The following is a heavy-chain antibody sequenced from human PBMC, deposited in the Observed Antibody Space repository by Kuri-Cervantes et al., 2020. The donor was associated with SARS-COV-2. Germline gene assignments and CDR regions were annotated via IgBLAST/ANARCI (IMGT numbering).Heavy chain of an antibody. D-gene: IGHD3-3*01. V-gene: IGHV4-39*01. CDR1: YY. CDR2: IYYSGGT. J-gene: IGHJ4*02. CDR3: ARRPSDDFWSGYYYDY. Sequence: YYMTWIRQPPGKGLEWIGSIYYSGGTYYNPSLKSRVTISVDTSKNQFSLKLSSVTAADTAVYYCARRPSDDFWSGYYYDYWGQGTLVTVSS.